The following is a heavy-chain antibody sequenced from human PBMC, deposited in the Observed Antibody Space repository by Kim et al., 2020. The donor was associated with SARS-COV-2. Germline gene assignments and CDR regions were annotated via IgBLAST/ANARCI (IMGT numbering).Heavy chain of an antibody. J-gene: IGHJ4*02. CDR1: GFTFSSYA. D-gene: IGHD5-12*01. V-gene: IGHV3-23*01. CDR3: AKNMGGYNKALDY. CDR2: ISSSGGST. Sequence: GGSLRLSCAVSGFTFSSYAMSWVRQAPGKGLEWLSVISSSGGSTYYADSVKGRFTVSRDNSKSTLYLQMNSLRVEDTAVYFCAKNMGGYNKALDYWGQGTLVTVSS.